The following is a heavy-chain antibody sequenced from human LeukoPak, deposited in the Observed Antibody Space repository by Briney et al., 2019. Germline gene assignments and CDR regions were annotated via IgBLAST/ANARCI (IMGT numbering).Heavy chain of an antibody. D-gene: IGHD3-22*01. Sequence: ASVKVSCKASGYTFTSYGISWVRQAPGQGLEWMGWISAYNGNTNYAQKLQGRVTMTTDTSTSTAYMELRSLRSDDTAVYYCARDQREDYYDSSGYYYFDYWGQGTLVTVSS. CDR3: ARDQREDYYDSSGYYYFDY. CDR1: GYTFTSYG. V-gene: IGHV1-18*01. J-gene: IGHJ4*02. CDR2: ISAYNGNT.